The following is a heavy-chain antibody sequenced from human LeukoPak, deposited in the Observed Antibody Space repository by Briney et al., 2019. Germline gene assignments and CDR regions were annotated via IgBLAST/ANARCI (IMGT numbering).Heavy chain of an antibody. CDR1: GYTFTGYY. Sequence: ASAKVSCKASGYTFTGYYMHWVRQAPGQGLEWMGRTNPNSGGINYAQKFQGRVTMTRDTSMSTAYMELSRLRSDDTGVYYCACLGYCSGGSCLPFDYWGQGTLVTVSS. V-gene: IGHV1-2*05. CDR2: TNPNSGGI. CDR3: ACLGYCSGGSCLPFDY. J-gene: IGHJ4*02. D-gene: IGHD2-15*01.